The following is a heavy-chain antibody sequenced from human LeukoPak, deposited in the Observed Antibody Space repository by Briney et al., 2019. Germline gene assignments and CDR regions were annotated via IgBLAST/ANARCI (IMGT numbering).Heavy chain of an antibody. J-gene: IGHJ3*02. CDR2: INPNSGGT. CDR1: GYTFTGYY. V-gene: IGHV1-2*02. D-gene: IGHD6-13*01. CDR3: ARVGAAAGPWAFDI. Sequence: GASVKVSCKASGYTFTGYYMHWVRQAPGQGLEWMGWINPNSGGTNYAQKFQGRVTMTRDTSIGTAYMELSRLRSDDTAVYYCARVGAAAGPWAFDIWGQGTMVTVSS.